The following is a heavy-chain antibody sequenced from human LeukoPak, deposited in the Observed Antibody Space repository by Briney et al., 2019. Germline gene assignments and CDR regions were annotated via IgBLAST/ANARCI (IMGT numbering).Heavy chain of an antibody. D-gene: IGHD6-13*01. V-gene: IGHV3-66*01. CDR1: GFTVSSNY. CDR3: ARECGGPSSWPNYYYYYYMDV. CDR2: IYSGGST. J-gene: IGHJ6*03. Sequence: GGSPRLSCAASGFTVSSNYMSWVRQAPGKGLEWVSVIYSGGSTYYADSVKGRFTISRDNSKNTLYLQMNSLRAEDTAVYYCARECGGPSSWPNYYYYYYMDVWGKGTTVTVSS.